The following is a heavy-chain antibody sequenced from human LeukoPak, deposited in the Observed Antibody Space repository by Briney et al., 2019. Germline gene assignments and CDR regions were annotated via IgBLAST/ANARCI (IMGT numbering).Heavy chain of an antibody. V-gene: IGHV7-4-1*02. CDR1: GYTFTGYY. J-gene: IGHJ3*02. CDR3: AREILRFDI. CDR2: INTDSGNP. Sequence: ASVKVSCKASGYTFTGYYMHWVRQAPGQGLEWMGWINTDSGNPTYAQGFTGRFVFSLDSSVSTAYLQISNLMPEDTAKYYCAREILRFDIWGQGTIVTVSS.